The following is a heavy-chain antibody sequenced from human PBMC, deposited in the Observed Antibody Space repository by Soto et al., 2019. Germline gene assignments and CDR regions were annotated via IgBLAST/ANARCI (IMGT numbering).Heavy chain of an antibody. CDR3: ARVGPAHYYDSSGYYSPLDY. CDR1: GDTFSSYA. CDR2: IIPMFGTA. J-gene: IGHJ4*02. V-gene: IGHV1-69*01. Sequence: QVQLVQSGAEVKKPGSSVKVSCKASGDTFSSYAINWVRQAPGQGLEWMGWIIPMFGTANYAQKFKGRVTITAGESTSTVYMELSSMRSEDPAVYYCARVGPAHYYDSSGYYSPLDYWGQGTLVTVSS. D-gene: IGHD3-22*01.